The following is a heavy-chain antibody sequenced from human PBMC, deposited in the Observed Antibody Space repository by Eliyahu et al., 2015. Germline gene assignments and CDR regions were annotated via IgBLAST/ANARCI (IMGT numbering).Heavy chain of an antibody. CDR1: GFTFSNYA. D-gene: IGHD1-26*01. CDR2: ISDSGGPT. V-gene: IGHV3-23*01. J-gene: IGHJ4*02. Sequence: EVQLLESGGGLVQPGGSLXLXCAASGFTFSNYAMSWVRQAPGKGLEWVSGISDSGGPTYYADSVKGRFTISRDNSKKTLYLQMSSLRAEDTAVYYCAKDHSGSYPYYFDYWGQGTLVTVSS. CDR3: AKDHSGSYPYYFDY.